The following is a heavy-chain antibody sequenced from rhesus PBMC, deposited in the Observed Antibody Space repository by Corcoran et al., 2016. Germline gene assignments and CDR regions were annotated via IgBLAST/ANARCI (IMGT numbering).Heavy chain of an antibody. V-gene: IGHV4S7*01. CDR1: AGSISDSYD. D-gene: IGHD6-13*01. Sequence: QVQLQESGPGLVKPSETLSLTCAVYAGSISDSYDWRWIRQPPVKGLEWFGQIYGGSGSTYYNPSLKSRVTVSKDTSKNQFSLKLSSVTAADTAVYYCARDLGAAGGDYWGQGVLVTVSS. J-gene: IGHJ4*01. CDR2: IYGGSGST. CDR3: ARDLGAAGGDY.